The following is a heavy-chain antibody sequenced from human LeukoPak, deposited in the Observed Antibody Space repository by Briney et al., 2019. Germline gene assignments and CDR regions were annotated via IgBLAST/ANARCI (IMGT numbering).Heavy chain of an antibody. Sequence: GGSLRLSCAVSGITLSNYGMAWVRQAPGKGLEWVASLSASGGGTSYADSVRGRFTISRDNAKNTLYLQMNSLRAEDTAVYFCAKRGLVIRVILVGFHKEAYYFDSWGQGVLVTVSS. J-gene: IGHJ4*02. CDR1: GITLSNYG. V-gene: IGHV3-23*01. CDR3: AKRGLVIRVILVGFHKEAYYFDS. CDR2: LSASGGGT. D-gene: IGHD3-22*01.